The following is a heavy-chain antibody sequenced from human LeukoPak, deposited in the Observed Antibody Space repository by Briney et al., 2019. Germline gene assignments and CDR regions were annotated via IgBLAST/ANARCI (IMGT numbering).Heavy chain of an antibody. CDR1: GGSITSGSYY. CDR2: IYASGST. D-gene: IGHD3-3*01. V-gene: IGHV4-61*02. Sequence: SETLSLTCTVSGGSITSGSYYWSWIRQPAGKGLEWIGRIYASGSTNYTPSLKSRVTMSVDTSKNQFSLKLRSVTAADTAVYFCARGTFWSGYYHDYWGQGTLVTVSS. J-gene: IGHJ4*02. CDR3: ARGTFWSGYYHDY.